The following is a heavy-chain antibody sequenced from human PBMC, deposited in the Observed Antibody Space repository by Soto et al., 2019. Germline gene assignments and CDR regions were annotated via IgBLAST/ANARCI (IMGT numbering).Heavy chain of an antibody. Sequence: SLRLSCSASGFTFSSYAMHWVRQAPGKGLEYVSAISSNGGSTYYADSVKGRFTISRDNSKNTLYLQMSSLRAEDTAVYYCVKDVLGWPNAFDIWGQGTMVTVSS. D-gene: IGHD6-19*01. J-gene: IGHJ3*02. CDR3: VKDVLGWPNAFDI. V-gene: IGHV3-64D*06. CDR2: ISSNGGST. CDR1: GFTFSSYA.